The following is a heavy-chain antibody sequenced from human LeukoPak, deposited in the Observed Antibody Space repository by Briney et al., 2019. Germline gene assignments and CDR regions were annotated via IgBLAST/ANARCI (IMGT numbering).Heavy chain of an antibody. D-gene: IGHD6-13*01. CDR2: INPNSGGT. CDR1: GYTFTGYY. V-gene: IGHV1-2*02. J-gene: IGHJ4*02. CDR3: ARRGSSWTVGYFDY. Sequence: GASVKVSCKASGYTFTGYYMHWVRQAPGQGLEWMGWINPNSGGTNYAQKFQGRVTMTRDTSISTAYMELSRLRSDDTAVYYCARRGSSWTVGYFDYWGQGTLVTVSS.